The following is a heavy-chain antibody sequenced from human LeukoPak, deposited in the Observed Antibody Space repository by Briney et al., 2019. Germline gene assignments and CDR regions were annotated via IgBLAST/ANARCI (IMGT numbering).Heavy chain of an antibody. Sequence: PGGSLRLSCAASGFTFHHYSMHWVRQPPGKGLECVSLISWDGGITYYADSVRGRFTISRDNSKNSLSLEMNSLRTEDTALYYCAKDTNTGGYSFGSWGQGTLVTVTS. CDR2: ISWDGGIT. J-gene: IGHJ4*02. CDR3: AKDTNTGGYSFGS. CDR1: GFTFHHYS. D-gene: IGHD5-12*01. V-gene: IGHV3-43*01.